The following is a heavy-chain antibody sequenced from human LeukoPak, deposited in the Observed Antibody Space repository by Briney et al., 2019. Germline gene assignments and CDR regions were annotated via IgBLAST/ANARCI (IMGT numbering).Heavy chain of an antibody. CDR3: ATDAGSGWYEYYFDY. V-gene: IGHV1-24*01. J-gene: IGHJ4*02. CDR1: GNTLTELS. CDR2: FDPKDAET. D-gene: IGHD6-19*01. Sequence: ASVKVSCKVSGNTLTELSMHWVRQTPGKGLEWLGGFDPKDAETIYAQKFQGRVIMTEDTSTDTAYMELSSLRSEDTAVYYCATDAGSGWYEYYFDYWGQGTLVTVSS.